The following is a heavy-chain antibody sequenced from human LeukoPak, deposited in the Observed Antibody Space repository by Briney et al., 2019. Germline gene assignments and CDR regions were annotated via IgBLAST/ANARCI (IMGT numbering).Heavy chain of an antibody. J-gene: IGHJ5*02. D-gene: IGHD6-19*01. V-gene: IGHV3-7*03. CDR3: AKDPGDKAVDRWFDP. CDR1: GFSFTTYW. CDR2: IKEDGSDK. Sequence: GGSLRLSCAATGFSFTTYWMSWVRQAPGKGLEWVANIKEDGSDKYYVDSVKGRFSISRDNAKNSLYLQMSSLRAEDTAVYYCAKDPGDKAVDRWFDPWGQGTLVTVSS.